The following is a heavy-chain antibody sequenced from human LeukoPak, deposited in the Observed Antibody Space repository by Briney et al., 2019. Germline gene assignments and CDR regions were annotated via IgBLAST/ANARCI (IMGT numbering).Heavy chain of an antibody. D-gene: IGHD2-15*01. CDR1: GGSISSYY. Sequence: KSSETLSLTCTVSGGSISSYYWSWIRQPAGKGREWIGRMYTRGSTNYNPSLKSRVTMSVDTSKNQFSLKLSSVTAADTAVYYCATEPLLGFCSGGRCYSGIDYWGQGTLVTVSS. CDR2: MYTRGST. J-gene: IGHJ4*02. CDR3: ATEPLLGFCSGGRCYSGIDY. V-gene: IGHV4-4*07.